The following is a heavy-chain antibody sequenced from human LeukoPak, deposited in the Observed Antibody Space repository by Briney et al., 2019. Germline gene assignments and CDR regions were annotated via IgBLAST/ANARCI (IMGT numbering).Heavy chain of an antibody. V-gene: IGHV1-69*06. CDR2: IIPIFGTA. Sequence: GASVKVSCKASGGTFSSYAISWVRQAPGQGLEWMGRIIPIFGTANYAQKFQGRVTITADKSTSTAYLELSSLRSEDTAVYYCARDLLSDGTDFGVVQIDYWGQGTLVTVSS. J-gene: IGHJ4*02. CDR3: ARDLLSDGTDFGVVQIDY. CDR1: GGTFSSYA. D-gene: IGHD3-3*01.